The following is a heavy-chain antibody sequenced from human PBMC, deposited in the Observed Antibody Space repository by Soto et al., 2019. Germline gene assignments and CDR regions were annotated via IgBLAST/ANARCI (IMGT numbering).Heavy chain of an antibody. CDR1: GSTFSTYD. CDR2: MDPKSGAT. Sequence: QVQLVQSGAEVKKPGDSVKVSCKASGSTFSTYDISWVRQAPGQGLEWMGWMDPKSGATDYARKFQGRVTMTSNTSINTAYMELSRLTSEDTAVYYCAGGRGWRDFWGQGTLVTVSS. J-gene: IGHJ4*02. CDR3: AGGRGWRDF. D-gene: IGHD6-19*01. V-gene: IGHV1-8*01.